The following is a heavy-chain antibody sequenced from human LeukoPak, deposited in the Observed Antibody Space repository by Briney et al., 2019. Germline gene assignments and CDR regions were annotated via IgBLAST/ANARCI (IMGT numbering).Heavy chain of an antibody. D-gene: IGHD4-17*01. V-gene: IGHV1-18*01. CDR3: ARHYGVYYYYFYMDV. CDR2: ISAYNGNT. Sequence: GASVKVSCKASGYTFTSCGISRGRQAPGQGLEWMGWISAYNGNTNYGQKFQGRVTMTTDTSTTTAYMELRSLTSDDTAVYYCARHYGVYYYYFYMDVWGEGTTVTVSS. J-gene: IGHJ6*03. CDR1: GYTFTSCG.